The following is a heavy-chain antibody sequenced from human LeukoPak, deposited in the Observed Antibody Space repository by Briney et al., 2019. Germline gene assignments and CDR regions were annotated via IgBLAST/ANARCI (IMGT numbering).Heavy chain of an antibody. D-gene: IGHD2-8*02. V-gene: IGHV3-30*03. J-gene: IGHJ4*02. CDR2: ISYDGSNK. CDR3: AASAWYY. CDR1: GFTFSSYG. Sequence: PGRSLRLSCAASGFTFSSYGMHWVRQAPGKGLEWVAVISYDGSNKYYADSVKGRFTISRDNSKNTLYLQMNSLRAEDTAVYYCAASAWYYWGQGTLVTVSS.